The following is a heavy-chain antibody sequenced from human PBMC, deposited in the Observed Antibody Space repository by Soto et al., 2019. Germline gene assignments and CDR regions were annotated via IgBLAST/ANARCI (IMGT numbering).Heavy chain of an antibody. Sequence: QVQLVESGGGVVQPGRSLRLSCAASGFTFSTYAMHWVRQAPGKGLEWVAVISYDGTNKYYADSVRCRFTISRDNSKNTLVPQMNSLRAEDTAGYYCAKDGGGYNYGYVMLDKYYYGMDVWGQGTTVTVSS. D-gene: IGHD5-18*01. J-gene: IGHJ6*02. CDR3: AKDGGGYNYGYVMLDKYYYGMDV. V-gene: IGHV3-30-3*01. CDR2: ISYDGTNK. CDR1: GFTFSTYA.